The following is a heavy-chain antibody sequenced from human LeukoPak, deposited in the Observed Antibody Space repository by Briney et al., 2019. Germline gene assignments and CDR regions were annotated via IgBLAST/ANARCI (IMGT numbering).Heavy chain of an antibody. CDR2: ISGTGSST. CDR1: GFTFSDYY. J-gene: IGHJ5*02. Sequence: PGGSLRLSCAASGFTFSDYYMSWVRQAPGKGLEWVSAISGTGSSTFYADSVKGRFTISRDNSKNTLYLQMNSLRAEDTAVYYCAKARRLILTGYLWGQGTLVTVSS. CDR3: AKARRLILTGYL. D-gene: IGHD3-9*01. V-gene: IGHV3-23*01.